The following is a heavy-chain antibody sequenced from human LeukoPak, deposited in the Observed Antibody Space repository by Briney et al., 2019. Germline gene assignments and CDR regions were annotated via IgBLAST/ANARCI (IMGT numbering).Heavy chain of an antibody. CDR1: AFTFTCYA. CDR3: AKDVGNYYASSRYLRTMTFDS. CDR2: ISARGGST. J-gene: IGHJ4*02. V-gene: IGHV3-23*01. D-gene: IGHD3-22*01. Sequence: PGGSLRLSSAASAFTFTCYAMNWVRQAPGKGLEWVSGISARGGSTYYTDSVKGRFTISRDNSKNTLYLQMNSLRAEDTAVYYCAKDVGNYYASSRYLRTMTFDSWGQGTLVTVSS.